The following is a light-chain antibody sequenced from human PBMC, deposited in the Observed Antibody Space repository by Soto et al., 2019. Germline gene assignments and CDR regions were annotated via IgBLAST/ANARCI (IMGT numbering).Light chain of an antibody. Sequence: DIQMTQSPSSLSASVGDRVTITCRASQTISSHLNWYQQKPGKAPNLLVYAASSLQSGVPSRFSGSGSGTEFTLTISSLQPDDFATYYCQQYNSYWTFGQGTKVDIK. CDR2: AAS. J-gene: IGKJ1*01. CDR3: QQYNSYWT. CDR1: QTISSH. V-gene: IGKV1-39*01.